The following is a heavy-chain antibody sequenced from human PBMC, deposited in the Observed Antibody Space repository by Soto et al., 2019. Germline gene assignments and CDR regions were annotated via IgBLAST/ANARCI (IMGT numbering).Heavy chain of an antibody. CDR1: GASISSGGYY. D-gene: IGHD6-19*01. V-gene: IGHV4-31*03. Sequence: SETLSLSCTVSGASISSGGYYWSWIRQYPGKGLEWIGYIYYSGNTYYNPSLESRVTISVDTSKNQFSLKLSSVTAADTPMYYCARDLYSGGWYTAHWGRRTPVPVSS. CDR2: IYYSGNT. CDR3: ARDLYSGGWYTAH. J-gene: IGHJ4*02.